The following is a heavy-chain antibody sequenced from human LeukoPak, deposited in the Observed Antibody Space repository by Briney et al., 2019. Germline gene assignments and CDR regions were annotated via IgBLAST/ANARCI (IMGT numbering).Heavy chain of an antibody. CDR3: ARVGSGTYFPAAFDI. CDR2: INAGNGNT. Sequence: AASVKVSCKASGYTFTSYAMHWVRQAPGQRLEWMGWINAGNGNTKYSQKFQGRVTITRDTSASTAYMELSSLRSEDTAVYYCARVGSGTYFPAAFDIWGQGTMVTVSS. CDR1: GYTFTSYA. J-gene: IGHJ3*02. V-gene: IGHV1-3*01. D-gene: IGHD3-10*01.